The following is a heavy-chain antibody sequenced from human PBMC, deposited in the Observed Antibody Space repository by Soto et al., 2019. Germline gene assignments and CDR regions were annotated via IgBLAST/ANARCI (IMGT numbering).Heavy chain of an antibody. D-gene: IGHD2-2*01. J-gene: IGHJ3*02. CDR3: ARYCSSTSCYARRAFDI. CDR1: GGSISSSSYY. CDR2: ISYSGST. Sequence: QLQLQESGPGLVKPSETLSLTCSVSGGSISSSSYYWGWIRQPPGKGLEWTGSISYSGSTYYNPSLKSRVTISVDTSKNQCSLKLSSVSAADTAVYYCARYCSSTSCYARRAFDIWGQGTMVTVSS. V-gene: IGHV4-39*01.